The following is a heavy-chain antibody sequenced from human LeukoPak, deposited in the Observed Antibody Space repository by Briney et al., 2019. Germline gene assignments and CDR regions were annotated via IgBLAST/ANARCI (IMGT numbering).Heavy chain of an antibody. V-gene: IGHV3-15*01. D-gene: IGHD5-12*01. Sequence: PGGSLRLSCAASGFTFSNAWMSWVRQAPGKGLEWVGRIKSKTDGGTTDYAAPVKGRFTISRDDSKNTLYLQMNSLKTEDTAVYYCTTEAVEVATIASFDYWGQGTLVTVSS. CDR3: TTEAVEVATIASFDY. CDR2: IKSKTDGGTT. J-gene: IGHJ4*02. CDR1: GFTFSNAW.